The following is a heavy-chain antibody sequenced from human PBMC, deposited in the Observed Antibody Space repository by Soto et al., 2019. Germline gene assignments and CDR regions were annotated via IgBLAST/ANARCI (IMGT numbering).Heavy chain of an antibody. CDR2: ISAYNGNT. CDR1: GYTFTSYG. J-gene: IGHJ4*02. D-gene: IGHD2-8*02. V-gene: IGHV1-18*01. Sequence: QVQLVQSGAEVKKPGASVKVSCKASGYTFTSYGISWVRQAPGQGLEWMGWISAYNGNTNYAQKLQGRVTMTTDTAXXAASMERRGLTSDDTAVYYCASSRLVVYGLEGESDWGQGTLVTVSS. CDR3: ASSRLVVYGLEGESD.